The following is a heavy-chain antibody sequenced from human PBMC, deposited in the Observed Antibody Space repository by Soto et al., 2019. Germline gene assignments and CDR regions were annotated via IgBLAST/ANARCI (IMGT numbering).Heavy chain of an antibody. D-gene: IGHD3-3*02. J-gene: IGHJ4*02. Sequence: GGSLRLSCAASGFTFSSYAMSWVRQAPGKGLEWVSAISGSGGSTYYADSVKGRFTISRDNSENTLYLQMNSLRAEDTAVYYFAKLISLYHSRAYWGQGTLVTVSS. CDR1: GFTFSSYA. CDR2: ISGSGGST. CDR3: AKLISLYHSRAY. V-gene: IGHV3-23*01.